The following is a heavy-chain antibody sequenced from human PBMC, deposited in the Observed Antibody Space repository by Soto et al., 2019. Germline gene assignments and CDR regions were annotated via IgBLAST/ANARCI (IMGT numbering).Heavy chain of an antibody. V-gene: IGHV3-53*01. CDR3: ARGLYYYDSSGYWGY. Sequence: GGSLRLSCAASGFTVGSTYVSWVRQAPGKGLEWVSVIYSGGSTYYADSVKGRFTISRDNAKNSLYLQMNSLRDEDTAVYYCARGLYYYDSSGYWGYWGQGTLVTVSS. D-gene: IGHD3-22*01. CDR2: IYSGGST. J-gene: IGHJ4*02. CDR1: GFTVGSTY.